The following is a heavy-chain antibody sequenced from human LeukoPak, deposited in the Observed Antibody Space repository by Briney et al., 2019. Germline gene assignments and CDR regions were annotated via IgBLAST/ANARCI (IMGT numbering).Heavy chain of an antibody. CDR1: GFTFSSYG. CDR3: AKRGVYCSGGTCYSYYFDY. D-gene: IGHD2-15*01. CDR2: ISGSGGST. J-gene: IGHJ4*02. Sequence: GGSLRLSCAVSGFTFSSYGMSWVRQAPGKGLEWVSVISGSGGSTYYADSVKGRFTISRDNSKNTLYLQMNSLRAEDTAVYYCAKRGVYCSGGTCYSYYFDYWGQGILVTVSS. V-gene: IGHV3-23*01.